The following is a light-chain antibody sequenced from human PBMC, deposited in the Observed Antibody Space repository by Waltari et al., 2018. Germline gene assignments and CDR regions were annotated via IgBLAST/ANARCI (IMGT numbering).Light chain of an antibody. J-gene: IGLJ3*02. Sequence: QSALTQPPSASGFPGQSVTIPCTGTNRDVGGYNYASRYQQHPGKAPKLMIYEVSKRPSGVPDRFSGSKSGNTASLTVSGLQAEDEADYYCSSYAGSNNSQVFGGGTKLTVL. CDR2: EVS. CDR1: NRDVGGYNY. V-gene: IGLV2-8*01. CDR3: SSYAGSNNSQV.